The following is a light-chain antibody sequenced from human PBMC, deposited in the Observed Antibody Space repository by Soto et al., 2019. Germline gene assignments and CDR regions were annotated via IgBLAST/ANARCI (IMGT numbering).Light chain of an antibody. Sequence: EIVLTQSPATLSLSPGERATLSCRASQSVSSYLAWYQQKPGQAHRLLIYDASNRATGIPARFSGSGSGTDFTLTISSLEPEDFAVYYCQQRSNWPQLTFGGGTKVDLK. V-gene: IGKV3-11*01. CDR1: QSVSSY. CDR3: QQRSNWPQLT. J-gene: IGKJ4*01. CDR2: DAS.